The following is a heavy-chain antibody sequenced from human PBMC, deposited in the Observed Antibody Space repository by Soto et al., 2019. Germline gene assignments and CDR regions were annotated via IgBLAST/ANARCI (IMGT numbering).Heavy chain of an antibody. CDR2: IWYDGSNK. CDR3: ARDGQGLAPSALDV. V-gene: IGHV3-33*01. CDR1: GFTFSGHA. Sequence: QVQLVESGGGVAQPGRSLRLSCTVSGFTFSGHAMHWVRQAPGKGLEWVTQIWYDGSNKYYAESVKGRFTISRDNSKNTLYLQRNSLRVEDTAVYYCARDGQGLAPSALDVWGQGTSVTVSS. D-gene: IGHD6-19*01. J-gene: IGHJ6*02.